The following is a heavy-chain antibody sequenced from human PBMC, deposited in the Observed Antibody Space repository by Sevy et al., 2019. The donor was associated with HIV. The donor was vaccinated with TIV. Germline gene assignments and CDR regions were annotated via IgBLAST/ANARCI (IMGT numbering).Heavy chain of an antibody. J-gene: IGHJ4*02. Sequence: GGSLRLSCTASGFTFNLYGMYWVRRAPDKGLEWVASLSFDGSYKDYADSVQGRFTISRDDSKNTLYLRMNSLRPEDTALYFCAKDMAVTTPWGFQEFWGQGTLVTVSS. CDR3: AKDMAVTTPWGFQEF. D-gene: IGHD1-1*01. CDR2: LSFDGSYK. V-gene: IGHV3-30*18. CDR1: GFTFNLYG.